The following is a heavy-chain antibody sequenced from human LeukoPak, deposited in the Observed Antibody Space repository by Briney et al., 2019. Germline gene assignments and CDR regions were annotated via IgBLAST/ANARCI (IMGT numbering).Heavy chain of an antibody. CDR2: ISSGGDTI. CDR1: GFTFSDYY. Sequence: GGSLRLSCAASGFTFSDYYMSWIRQAPGKGLEWASYISSGGDTIFYADSVKGRFTISRDNAKNSLYLQLNSLRAEDTAVYYCARVVYCSGGSCHIFAFDIWGQGTMVTVSA. V-gene: IGHV3-11*01. D-gene: IGHD2-15*01. CDR3: ARVVYCSGGSCHIFAFDI. J-gene: IGHJ3*02.